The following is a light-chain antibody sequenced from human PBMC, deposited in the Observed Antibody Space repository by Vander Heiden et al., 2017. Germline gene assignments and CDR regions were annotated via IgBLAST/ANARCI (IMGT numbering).Light chain of an antibody. CDR1: QSISSW. Sequence: DIQMTQSPSTLSASVGDRVTITCRVSQSISSWLAWYQHKPGKAPKPLIYKASTLESGVPSRFSGSGSGTEFTLTISSLQPDDFATFYCQQYNYYPYTFGQGTKLEIK. J-gene: IGKJ2*01. V-gene: IGKV1-5*03. CDR3: QQYNYYPYT. CDR2: KAS.